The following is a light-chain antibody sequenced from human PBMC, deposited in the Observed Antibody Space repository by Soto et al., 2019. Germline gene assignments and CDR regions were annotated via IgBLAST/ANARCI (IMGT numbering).Light chain of an antibody. V-gene: IGKV3-20*01. CDR1: QTVSSSF. CDR2: GAS. J-gene: IGKJ4*01. CDR3: QHSGRSPPLT. Sequence: EIVLTQSPGTLSLSPGERGTLSCRASQTVSSSFLAWYQQIPGQPPRLLIYGASSRATGVPDRFTGSGSETHFTLTITRLEPEDFAVFYCQHSGRSPPLTFGGGTKVDIK.